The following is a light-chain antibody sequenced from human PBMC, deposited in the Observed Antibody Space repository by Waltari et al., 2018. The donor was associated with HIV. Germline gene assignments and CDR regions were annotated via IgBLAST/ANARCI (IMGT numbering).Light chain of an antibody. J-gene: IGKJ3*01. V-gene: IGKV3-15*01. Sequence: EVVMTQSPATLSVSPGERATLSCRASQSVSSNLAWYQQKPGQAPRLLIYGASTGATGIPARFSGSGSGTEFTLTISSLQSEDFAVYSCQQYNDWPFTFGPGTKVDMK. CDR3: QQYNDWPFT. CDR2: GAS. CDR1: QSVSSN.